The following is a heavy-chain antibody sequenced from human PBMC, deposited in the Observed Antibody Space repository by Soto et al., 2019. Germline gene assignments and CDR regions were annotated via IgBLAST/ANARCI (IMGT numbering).Heavy chain of an antibody. Sequence: QVHLVQSGAEVKKPGASVKVSCKASGYTFTSYGITWVRQAPGQGLEWMGWISAHNGNTDYAQKLQGRVIVTRDTSTSTAYMELSSLRSDDTAVYYCAGGRYGDYWGQGALVTVSS. V-gene: IGHV1-18*01. CDR3: AGGRYGDY. CDR1: GYTFTSYG. D-gene: IGHD1-1*01. J-gene: IGHJ4*02. CDR2: ISAHNGNT.